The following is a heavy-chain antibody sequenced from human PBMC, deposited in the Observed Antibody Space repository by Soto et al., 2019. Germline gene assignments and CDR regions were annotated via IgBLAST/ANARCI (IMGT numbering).Heavy chain of an antibody. CDR1: GFTFSSYA. J-gene: IGHJ4*02. CDR2: ISGSGDAA. V-gene: IGHV3-23*01. Sequence: GGSLRLSCAASGFTFSSYAMSWVRQAPGKGLEWVSVISGSGDAAYYADSVKGRFTISRDNSKNTLYLQMNTLRAEDTAVYYCAKDHLRSGEWFGELDLDYWGQGTLVTVSS. D-gene: IGHD3-10*01. CDR3: AKDHLRSGEWFGELDLDY.